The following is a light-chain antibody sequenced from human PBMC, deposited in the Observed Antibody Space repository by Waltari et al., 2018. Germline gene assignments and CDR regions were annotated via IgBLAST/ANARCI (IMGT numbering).Light chain of an antibody. CDR1: SSDIGGYDS. Sequence: QSALPQPRSVSGSPGQSVTIPCTGTSSDIGGYDSVSWYQQHPGKAPKPFIYDFTKRPSGVPDRFSGSRSGTTASLTISGLQPEDEADYYCCSYAGGSYVFGTGTKVTVL. CDR2: DFT. J-gene: IGLJ1*01. V-gene: IGLV2-11*01. CDR3: CSYAGGSYV.